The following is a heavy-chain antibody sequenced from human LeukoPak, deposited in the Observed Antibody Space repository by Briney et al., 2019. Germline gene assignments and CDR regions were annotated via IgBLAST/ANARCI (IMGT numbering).Heavy chain of an antibody. CDR2: IYHSGST. V-gene: IGHV4-30-2*01. J-gene: IGHJ4*02. CDR3: ASEGVYPGFSLDY. D-gene: IGHD6-13*01. CDR1: GGSISSGGYS. Sequence: KPSETLSLTCAVSGGSISSGGYSWSWIRQPPGKGLEWIGYIYHSGSTYYNPSLKSRVTISVDRSKNQFSLKLSSVTAADTAVYYCASEGVYPGFSLDYWGQGTLVTVSS.